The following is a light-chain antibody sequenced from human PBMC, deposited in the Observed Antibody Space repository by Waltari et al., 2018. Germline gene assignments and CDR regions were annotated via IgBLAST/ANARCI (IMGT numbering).Light chain of an antibody. Sequence: QSARTRPASVSGSPGQSITNPCTGTSSDVGGYNYVSWYQQHPGKAPKLLIYDVTNRPSGVSTRFSGSKSGNTPSLTISGLQAEDEADYYCSSYTSSGTGVLFGGGTKLSVL. CDR2: DVT. CDR3: SSYTSSGTGVL. V-gene: IGLV2-14*03. CDR1: SSDVGGYNY. J-gene: IGLJ2*01.